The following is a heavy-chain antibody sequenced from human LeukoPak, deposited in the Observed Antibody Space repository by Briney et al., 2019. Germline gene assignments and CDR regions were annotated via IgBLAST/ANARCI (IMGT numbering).Heavy chain of an antibody. CDR3: PRGQGYSYGYEWFDP. Sequence: SETLSLTCTVSGGSISSYYWSWIRQPAGKGLEWIGYIYYSGSTNYNPSLKSRVTISVDTSKNQFSLKLSSVTAADTAVYYCPRGQGYSYGYEWFDPWGQGTLVTVSS. CDR2: IYYSGST. J-gene: IGHJ5*02. CDR1: GGSISSYY. V-gene: IGHV4-59*01. D-gene: IGHD5-18*01.